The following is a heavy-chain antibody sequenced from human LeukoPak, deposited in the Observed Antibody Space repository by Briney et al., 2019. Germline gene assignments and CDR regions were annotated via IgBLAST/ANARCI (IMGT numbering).Heavy chain of an antibody. V-gene: IGHV3-30*04. D-gene: IGHD3-3*01. CDR3: ARDLELSAVYYFDS. Sequence: PGGSLRLSCEASGFTFSIFPMHWFRQAPGKGLEWVALISSGSEKYYADSVKGRFTISRDKSKNMLYLQMNSLRADATAVYYCARDLELSAVYYFDSWGQGTLVIVSS. J-gene: IGHJ4*02. CDR2: ISSGSEK. CDR1: GFTFSIFP.